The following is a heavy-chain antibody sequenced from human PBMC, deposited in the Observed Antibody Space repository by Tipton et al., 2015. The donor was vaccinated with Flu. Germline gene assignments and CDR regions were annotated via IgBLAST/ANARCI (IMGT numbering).Heavy chain of an antibody. Sequence: TLSLTCTVSGGSISSSSYYWGWIRQPPGKGLEWIGSIYYSGSTYYNPSLKSRVTISVDTSKNQFSLKLSSVTAADTAVYYCTTLIPGYSSSWSEDYFDYWGQGTLVTVSS. J-gene: IGHJ4*02. D-gene: IGHD6-13*01. V-gene: IGHV4-39*01. CDR3: TTLIPGYSSSWSEDYFDY. CDR1: GGSISSSSYY. CDR2: IYYSGST.